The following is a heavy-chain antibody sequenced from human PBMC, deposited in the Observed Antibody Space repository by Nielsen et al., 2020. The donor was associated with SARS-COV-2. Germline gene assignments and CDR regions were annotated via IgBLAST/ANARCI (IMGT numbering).Heavy chain of an antibody. Sequence: SGPTLVKPTQTLTLTCTFSGFSLSTRGMCVSWIRQPPGKALEWLAHIFSNDKKTYSTSLKTRLTISQATSKTQVVLTMANMDPVDTATYYCARITYGDPEYFDPWGQGTLVTVSS. CDR2: IFSNDKK. D-gene: IGHD4-17*01. J-gene: IGHJ5*02. CDR3: ARITYGDPEYFDP. CDR1: GFSLSTRGMC. V-gene: IGHV2-26*01.